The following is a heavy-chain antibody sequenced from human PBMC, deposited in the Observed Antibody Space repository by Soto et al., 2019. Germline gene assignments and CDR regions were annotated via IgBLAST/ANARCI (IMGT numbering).Heavy chain of an antibody. CDR2: ISASGGTK. Sequence: EVQLLESGGDLVQPGGSLRVSCAASGFTFSDYAMSWVRQAPGKGLAWVSSISASGGTKYYADSLKCRFTISGDNSKNTLFLEMTSLSAEDTAVFYCAKEGQSSAGSRGAESWGQGTLVTVSS. D-gene: IGHD6-13*01. V-gene: IGHV3-23*01. J-gene: IGHJ5*02. CDR1: GFTFSDYA. CDR3: AKEGQSSAGSRGAES.